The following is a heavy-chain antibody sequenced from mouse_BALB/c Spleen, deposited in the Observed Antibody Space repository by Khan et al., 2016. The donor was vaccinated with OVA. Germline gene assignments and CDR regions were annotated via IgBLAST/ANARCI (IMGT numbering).Heavy chain of an antibody. J-gene: IGHJ4*01. CDR1: GYSITSDYA. CDR3: ARDGSRYNYAMDY. Sequence: EVKLLESGPGLVKPSQSLSLTCTVTGYSITSDYAWNWIRQFPGNKLEWMGYISYSGSTSYNPSLKSLISITRDTSKNQFFLQLNSVTTEDTATYYCARDGSRYNYAMDYWGQGTAVTVSS. CDR2: ISYSGST. V-gene: IGHV3-2*02. D-gene: IGHD2-3*01.